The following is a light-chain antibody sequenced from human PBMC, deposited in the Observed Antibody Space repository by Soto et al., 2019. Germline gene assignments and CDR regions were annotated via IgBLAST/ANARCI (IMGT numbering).Light chain of an antibody. V-gene: IGKV1-5*01. CDR3: QQYDSYSYT. CDR1: HSISNW. Sequence: DIQMTQSPSTLSASVGDRVTITCRARHSISNWLAWYQQKPGKAPKLLISGASSLESGVPSRFSGSGSGTEFTLTISSLQPDDFATYYCQQYDSYSYTFGQGTKLEIK. CDR2: GAS. J-gene: IGKJ2*01.